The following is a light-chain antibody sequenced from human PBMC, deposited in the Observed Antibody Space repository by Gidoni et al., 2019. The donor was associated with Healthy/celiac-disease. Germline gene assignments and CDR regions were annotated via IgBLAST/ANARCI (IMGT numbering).Light chain of an antibody. CDR3: QQYDNRPPT. V-gene: IGKV1-33*01. CDR2: DAS. CDR1: QDIINY. Sequence: DIQRTPSPSSLSASVGDRVTITCQASQDIINYLQWYQQKPGKAPKLLIYDASNLETGVPSRFSGSGSGTDFTFTISSLQPADIATYYCQQYDNRPPTFGPGTKVEIK. J-gene: IGKJ3*01.